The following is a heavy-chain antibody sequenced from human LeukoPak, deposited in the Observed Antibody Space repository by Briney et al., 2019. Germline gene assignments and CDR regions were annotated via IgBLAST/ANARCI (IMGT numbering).Heavy chain of an antibody. CDR3: ARANFLYCSSTTCLFDY. V-gene: IGHV1-2*02. CDR2: INPNSGDT. J-gene: IGHJ4*02. Sequence: ASVKVSCKASGYTFTDYYLHWVRQAPGQGFEWMGWINPNSGDTDYAQKFQGRVTMTRDTSISTAHMEMSRLRSDDTAVYYCARANFLYCSSTTCLFDYWGQGTLVTVSS. D-gene: IGHD2-2*01. CDR1: GYTFTDYY.